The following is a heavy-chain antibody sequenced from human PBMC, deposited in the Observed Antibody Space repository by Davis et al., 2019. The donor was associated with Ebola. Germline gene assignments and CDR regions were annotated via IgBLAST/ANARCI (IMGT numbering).Heavy chain of an antibody. CDR2: IYYSGST. D-gene: IGHD3-10*01. CDR3: ARGRELLWFGELLFEYFQH. J-gene: IGHJ1*01. CDR1: AGTISSGDYY. V-gene: IGHV4-30-4*01. Sequence: PSETLSLTCTVSAGTISSGDYYWRWIRQPPGKGLEWIGYIYYSGSTYYNPSLKSRVTISVDTSKNQFSLKLSSVTAADTAVYYCARGRELLWFGELLFEYFQHWGQGTLVTISS.